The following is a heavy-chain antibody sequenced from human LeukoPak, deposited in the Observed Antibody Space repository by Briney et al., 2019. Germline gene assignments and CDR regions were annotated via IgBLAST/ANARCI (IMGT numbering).Heavy chain of an antibody. D-gene: IGHD3-10*01. CDR2: IYHSGST. V-gene: IGHV4-38-2*02. CDR1: GYPISSGYY. J-gene: IGHJ4*02. CDR3: ARAYYGSGSYYRYYFDY. Sequence: PSETLSLTCIVSGYPISSGYYWGWIRQPPGKGLEWIGSIYHSGSTYYNPSLKSRVTISVDTSKNQFSLKLSSVTAADTAVYYCARAYYGSGSYYRYYFDYWGQGTLVTVSS.